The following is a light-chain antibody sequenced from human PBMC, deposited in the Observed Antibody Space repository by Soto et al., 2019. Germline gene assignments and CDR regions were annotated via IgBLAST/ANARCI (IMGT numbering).Light chain of an antibody. V-gene: IGKV1-39*01. CDR1: QGISNY. CDR2: GAS. J-gene: IGKJ5*01. CDR3: QQSYSKPIT. Sequence: IQLTQSPSSLSASVGDRVTITCRASQGISNYLAWYQQKAGKAPKLLIYGASSLQSGVPSRFSGSGSGSDFTLTISIVQPDDFETYYCQQSYSKPITFGQGTRLEIK.